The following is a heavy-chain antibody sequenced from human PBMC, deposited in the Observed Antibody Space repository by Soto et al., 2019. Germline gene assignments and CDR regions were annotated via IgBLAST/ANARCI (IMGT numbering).Heavy chain of an antibody. Sequence: QVQLQESGPGLVKPSETLSLTCTVSSDSIAGENWWSWVRQPPGLGLEWIGEVFHTGGTNYNPSLKSRVTMEVDQSKNQFSHKLMSATAAYTAVYYCARVFSTGSGWRYYVDFWGQGTLVCVSS. CDR1: SDSIAGENW. V-gene: IGHV4-4*02. CDR2: VFHTGGT. D-gene: IGHD6-19*01. J-gene: IGHJ4*02. CDR3: ARVFSTGSGWRYYVDF.